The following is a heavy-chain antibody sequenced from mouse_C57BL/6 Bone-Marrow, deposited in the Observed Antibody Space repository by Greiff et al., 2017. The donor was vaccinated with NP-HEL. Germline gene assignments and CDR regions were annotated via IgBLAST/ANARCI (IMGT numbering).Heavy chain of an antibody. Sequence: DVKLVESGGGLVKPGGSLKLSCAASGFTFSSYAMSWVRQTPEKRLEWVATISDGGSYTYYPDNVKGRFTLSRDNAKNTLYLQMSHLKSEDTAMYYCAKDYTGYYAMDYWGQGTSVTVSS. CDR2: ISDGGSYT. CDR3: AKDYTGYYAMDY. CDR1: GFTFSSYA. V-gene: IGHV5-4*01. J-gene: IGHJ4*01.